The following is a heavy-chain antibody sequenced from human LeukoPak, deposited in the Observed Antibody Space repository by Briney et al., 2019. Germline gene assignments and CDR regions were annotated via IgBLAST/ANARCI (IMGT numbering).Heavy chain of an antibody. Sequence: GRSLRLSCAASGFTFSTYAMHWVRQAPGKGLEWVSSISSSSSYIYYADSVKGRFTISRDNAKNSLYLQMNSLRAEDTAVYYCARMTWIQLWSDPDAFDIWGQGTMVTVSS. J-gene: IGHJ3*02. CDR3: ARMTWIQLWSDPDAFDI. V-gene: IGHV3-21*01. D-gene: IGHD5-18*01. CDR2: ISSSSSYI. CDR1: GFTFSTYA.